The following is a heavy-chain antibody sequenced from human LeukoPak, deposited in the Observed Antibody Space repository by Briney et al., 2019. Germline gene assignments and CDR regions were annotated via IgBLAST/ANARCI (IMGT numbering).Heavy chain of an antibody. J-gene: IGHJ4*02. D-gene: IGHD3-22*01. V-gene: IGHV1-18*01. CDR2: ISAYNGNT. CDR1: GYTFTSYG. Sequence: ASLKLSCKASGYTFTSYGISWVRQAPGQGLEWMAWISAYNGNTNYAQNLQGRVTMTTDTSTSTAYMELRSLRSDDTAVYYCARDPCITMIVVVTRFDYWGQGTLVTVSS. CDR3: ARDPCITMIVVVTRFDY.